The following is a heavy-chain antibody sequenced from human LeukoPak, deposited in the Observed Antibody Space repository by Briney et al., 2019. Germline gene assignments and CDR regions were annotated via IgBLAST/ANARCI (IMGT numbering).Heavy chain of an antibody. V-gene: IGHV4-4*02. CDR1: GGSITSNNW. CDR2: IHHSGNT. J-gene: IGHJ5*01. D-gene: IGHD3-10*01. CDR3: GRGGGGYHGSGSYYNWFDS. Sequence: PSGTLSLTCAVSGGSITSNNWWNWVRQPPGKGLEWIGEIHHSGNTNYNPSLKSRLTMSVDKSKNQFSLRLSSMTAADTAVYYWGRGGGGYHGSGSYYNWFDSWGQGTLVTVSS.